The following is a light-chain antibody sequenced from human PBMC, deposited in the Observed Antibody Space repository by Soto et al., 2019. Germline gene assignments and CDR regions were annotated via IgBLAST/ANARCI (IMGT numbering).Light chain of an antibody. CDR2: DVS. V-gene: IGLV2-14*01. J-gene: IGLJ1*01. CDR3: CSYTRSGTLI. Sequence: SALPQPASVSGSPGQSITISCVGTSSDIGDYNYVSWYQQHPGEVPKVIIYDVSNRPSGVPYRFSGTKSGNTASLTISGLQAGDEADYYCCSYTRSGTLIFGTGTKVTVL. CDR1: SSDIGDYNY.